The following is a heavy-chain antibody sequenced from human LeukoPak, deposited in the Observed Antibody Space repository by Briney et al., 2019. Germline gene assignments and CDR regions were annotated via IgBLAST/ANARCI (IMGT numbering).Heavy chain of an antibody. V-gene: IGHV4-30-4*01. Sequence: PSQTLSLTCTVSGGSISSGDYYWSWIRQPPGKGLEWIGYIYYSGSTYYNPSLKSRVTISVDTSKNQFSLKLSSVTAADTAVYYCARGSYGSGRSSFDPWGQGTLVTVSS. CDR2: IYYSGST. CDR1: GGSISSGDYY. J-gene: IGHJ5*02. D-gene: IGHD3-10*01. CDR3: ARGSYGSGRSSFDP.